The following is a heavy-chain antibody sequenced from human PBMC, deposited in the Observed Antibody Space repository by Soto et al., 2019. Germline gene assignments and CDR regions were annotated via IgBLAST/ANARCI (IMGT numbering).Heavy chain of an antibody. Sequence: TLSLHCTVSGGSISSGGYYWTSIRQHPGKGLEWIGYNYYSGITYYNPSLKSRVTISLDTSKNQFSLKLSSVTAEDTAVYYCARGSSIAGLYYGMDVWGQGTTVTVSS. J-gene: IGHJ6*02. CDR3: ARGSSIAGLYYGMDV. V-gene: IGHV4-31*03. D-gene: IGHD6-6*01. CDR2: NYYSGIT. CDR1: GGSISSGGYY.